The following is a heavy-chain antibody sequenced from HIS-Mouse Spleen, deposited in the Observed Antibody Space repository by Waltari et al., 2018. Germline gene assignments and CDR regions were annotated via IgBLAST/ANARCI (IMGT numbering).Heavy chain of an antibody. CDR2: IYYSGST. CDR1: AGSIRSSSYH. J-gene: IGHJ2*01. CDR3: AREIPYSSSWYDWYFDL. V-gene: IGHV4-39*07. Sequence: QLQLQESAPGLVKPSSTLSLTCTFPAGSIRSSSYHWRWILQPPGKGLEWIGSIYYSGSTYYNPSLKSRVTISVDTSKNQFSLKLSSVTAADTAVYYCAREIPYSSSWYDWYFDLWGRGTLVTVSS. D-gene: IGHD6-13*01.